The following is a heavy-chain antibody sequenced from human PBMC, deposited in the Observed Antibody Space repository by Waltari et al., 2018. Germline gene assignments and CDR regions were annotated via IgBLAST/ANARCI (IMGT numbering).Heavy chain of an antibody. V-gene: IGHV4-61*02. CDR1: GGSISSGLYY. Sequence: QVQLQESGPGLVKPPQTLSLTCTVSGGSISSGLYYWCWTLQPAGKGLEWIGRIYTSGSTNYNHSLKSRGTISVDTSNNQLSRKLSSVAAADTAVYYCARRQKFYYYYNYMDVWGKGTPVTVSS. CDR2: IYTSGST. CDR3: ARRQKFYYYYNYMDV. J-gene: IGHJ6*03.